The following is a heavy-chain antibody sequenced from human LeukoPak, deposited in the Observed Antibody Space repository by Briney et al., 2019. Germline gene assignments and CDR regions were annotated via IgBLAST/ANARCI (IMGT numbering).Heavy chain of an antibody. CDR1: GGSFSGYY. J-gene: IGHJ6*03. D-gene: IGHD2-2*01. Sequence: SETLSLTCAVYGGSFSGYYWSWVRQPPGKGLEWIGENNHSGSTNYNPSLKSRVTISVDTSKNQFSLKLSSVTAADTAVYYCARRGGVPAAAFYYYYYMDVWGKGTTVTVSS. CDR3: ARRGGVPAAAFYYYYYMDV. CDR2: NNHSGST. V-gene: IGHV4-34*01.